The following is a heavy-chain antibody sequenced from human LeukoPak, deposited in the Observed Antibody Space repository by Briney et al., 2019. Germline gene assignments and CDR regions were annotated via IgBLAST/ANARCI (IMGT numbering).Heavy chain of an antibody. CDR3: VREQLGNRRFTYLDS. CDR2: IYYSGNT. V-gene: IGHV4-31*03. D-gene: IGHD7-27*01. J-gene: IGHJ4*02. Sequence: SETLSLTCTVSGGSVSSGGYYWNWIRQHPGKGLEWIGYIYYSGNTYYNPSLKSRVTISVDTSKNQFSLKLSSVTAADTAVYYCVREQLGNRRFTYLDSWGQGTLVTVSS. CDR1: GGSVSSGGYY.